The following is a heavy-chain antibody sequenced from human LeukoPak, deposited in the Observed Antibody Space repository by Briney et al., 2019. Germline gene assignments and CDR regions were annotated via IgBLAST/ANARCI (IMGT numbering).Heavy chain of an antibody. CDR3: ARDPPGAHFDY. Sequence: GGSLRLFCTASGFTFSSYSMNWVSQAPGKGLKWVSYISSSSSNIFYADSFKGRFTISRDNAQNSLYLQMNSLRVEDTAVYYCARDPPGAHFDYWGQGTLVTVSS. CDR1: GFTFSSYS. CDR2: ISSSSSNI. D-gene: IGHD7-27*01. V-gene: IGHV3-21*01. J-gene: IGHJ4*02.